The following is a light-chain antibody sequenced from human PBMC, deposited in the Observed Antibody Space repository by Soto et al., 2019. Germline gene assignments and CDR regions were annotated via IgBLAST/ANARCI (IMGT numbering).Light chain of an antibody. J-gene: IGKJ2*01. Sequence: DIQMTQSPSSLSASVGDRVTITCQASQDISNYLNWYQQKPGKAPKLLIYDASNLETGVPSRFSGSGSGTDFTFTISSLQPEDIETYYCQQYDRRFGQGTKLEIK. V-gene: IGKV1-33*01. CDR2: DAS. CDR1: QDISNY. CDR3: QQYDRR.